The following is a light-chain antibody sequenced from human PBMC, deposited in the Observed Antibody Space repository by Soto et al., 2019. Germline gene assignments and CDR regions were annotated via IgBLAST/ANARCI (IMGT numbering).Light chain of an antibody. CDR2: SAS. Sequence: DTVLTQSPGTLSLPSGERATLSCRASQSISGTYLAWYQQKPGQSPRLLIYSASTRAPGIPDRFSGSGSGTDFTLTISRLEPEDFAVYYCQHYGSSPSTFGRGAKVDIK. CDR1: QSISGTY. CDR3: QHYGSSPST. V-gene: IGKV3-20*01. J-gene: IGKJ1*01.